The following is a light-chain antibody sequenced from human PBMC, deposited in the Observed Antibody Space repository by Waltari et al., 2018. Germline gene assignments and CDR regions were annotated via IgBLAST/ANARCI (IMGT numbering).Light chain of an antibody. J-gene: IGLJ3*02. V-gene: IGLV1-51*02. CDR1: SPNIGGNA. CDR2: DYN. CDR3: GTWDSSLAVWM. Sequence: QSLLTQPPSLSAAPGQRVTIYCSGTSPNIGGNAVFWYQQFPGKAPRLLIYDYNRRPAGIPDRFSGSKSATSASLAISRLQTGDEADYYCGTWDSSLAVWMFGGGTRLTVL.